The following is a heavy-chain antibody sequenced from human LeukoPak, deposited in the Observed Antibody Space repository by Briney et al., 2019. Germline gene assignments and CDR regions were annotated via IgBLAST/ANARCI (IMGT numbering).Heavy chain of an antibody. CDR3: ARDRGIWYFDL. V-gene: IGHV4-59*01. CDR2: IHYSGST. Sequence: SETLSLTCTVSGGSISSYYWSWIRQPPGKGLVWIGYIHYSGSTNYNPSLKSRVTISVDTSKNQFSLKLSSVTTADTAVYYCARDRGIWYFDLWGRGTLVTVSS. J-gene: IGHJ2*01. D-gene: IGHD1-14*01. CDR1: GGSISSYY.